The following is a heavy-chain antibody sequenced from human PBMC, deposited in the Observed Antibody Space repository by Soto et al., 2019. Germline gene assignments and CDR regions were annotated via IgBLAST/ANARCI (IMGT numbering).Heavy chain of an antibody. CDR3: ARAGSIDDAVES. J-gene: IGHJ3*02. D-gene: IGHD6-6*01. CDR1: GYPFTRYG. V-gene: IGHV1-18*01. Sequence: QVQLVQSGDEVKKPGASVKVSCKASGYPFTRYGISWVRQAPGHALEWMGGISTDNDKTNHTQKFQGRVTMTKDTATRTVYMELRSRRSDDTAVYSCARAGSIDDAVESWGQGTMVIVS. CDR2: ISTDNDKT.